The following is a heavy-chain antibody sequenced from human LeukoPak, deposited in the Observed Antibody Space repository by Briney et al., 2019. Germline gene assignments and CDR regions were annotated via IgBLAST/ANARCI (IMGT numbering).Heavy chain of an antibody. CDR3: ARGDYNSSVYFLNFDY. CDR1: GGTFSSYA. V-gene: IGHV1-69*05. CDR2: IIPIFGTA. D-gene: IGHD3-22*01. J-gene: IGHJ4*02. Sequence: ASVKVSCKASGGTFSSYAISWVRQAPGQGLEWMGGIIPIFGTANYAQKLQGRVTMTTDTSTSTAYMELRSLRSDDTAVYYCARGDYNSSVYFLNFDYWGQGTPVTVSS.